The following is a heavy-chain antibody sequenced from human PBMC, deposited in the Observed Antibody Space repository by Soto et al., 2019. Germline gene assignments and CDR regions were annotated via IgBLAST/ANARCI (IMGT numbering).Heavy chain of an antibody. CDR2: IAGSGRNT. D-gene: IGHD2-15*01. Sequence: GCLRLSCAASRFTYRIYATSCVRRAPGRGLEWVSGIAGSGRNTYYADSVKGRFTISRDNSKNTLSVQMHGLRVEDTALYYCAKDGGSVCSGGTCYFQAPDYWGQGTLVTVSS. V-gene: IGHV3-23*01. CDR1: RFTYRIYA. CDR3: AKDGGSVCSGGTCYFQAPDY. J-gene: IGHJ4*02.